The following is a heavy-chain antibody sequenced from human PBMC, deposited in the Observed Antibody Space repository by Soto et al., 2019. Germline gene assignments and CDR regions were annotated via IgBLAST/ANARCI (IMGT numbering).Heavy chain of an antibody. D-gene: IGHD3-3*01. CDR2: ISSSSSTI. V-gene: IGHV3-48*02. CDR1: GFTFSSYS. Sequence: EVQLVESGGGLVQPGGSLRLSCAASGFTFSSYSMNWVRQAPGKGLEWVSYISSSSSTIFYADSVKGRFTISRDNAKNSLYLQMNSLRDEDTAVYYCARPRLEWLRTPDYWGQGTLVTVSS. J-gene: IGHJ4*02. CDR3: ARPRLEWLRTPDY.